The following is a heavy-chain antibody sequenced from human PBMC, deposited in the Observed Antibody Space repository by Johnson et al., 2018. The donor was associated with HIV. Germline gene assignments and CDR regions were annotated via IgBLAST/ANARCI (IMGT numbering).Heavy chain of an antibody. CDR3: ARSSGSYWRGTFDI. CDR2: ISYDGSDK. Sequence: QVQLVESGGGVVQPGGSLRLSCAASGFTFSSYAMHWVRQAPAKGLEWVAAISYDGSDKDHADSVKGRFTISRDNAKNSLYLQMNSLRAEDTALYYCARSSGSYWRGTFDIWGQGTMVTVSS. CDR1: GFTFSSYA. V-gene: IGHV3-30*04. J-gene: IGHJ3*02. D-gene: IGHD1-26*01.